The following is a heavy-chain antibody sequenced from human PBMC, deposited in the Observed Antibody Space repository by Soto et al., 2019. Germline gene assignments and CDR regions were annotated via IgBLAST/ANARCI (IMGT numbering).Heavy chain of an antibody. J-gene: IGHJ6*02. CDR1: GFTFSSYA. Sequence: GVLRLSCAASGFTFSSYAMHWVRQAPGKGLEWVAVISYDGSNKYYADSVKGRFTISRDNYKNTLYLQMNSLRAEDTAVYYCARPAFGLGYCTNGVCSTGFMDVWGQGTTVTVSS. CDR2: ISYDGSNK. V-gene: IGHV3-30-3*01. CDR3: ARPAFGLGYCTNGVCSTGFMDV. D-gene: IGHD2-8*01.